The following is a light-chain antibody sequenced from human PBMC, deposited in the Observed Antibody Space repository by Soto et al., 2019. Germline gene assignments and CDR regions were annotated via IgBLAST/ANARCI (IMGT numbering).Light chain of an antibody. Sequence: EIVLTQSPGTLSLSPGERATLSCRASQSVSSHLAWYQQKPGQAPRLLIYDASNRATGIPARFSGSGSGTDFTLTISSLEPEDFAVYYCQQRSNWVTFGQGTRLEI. CDR1: QSVSSH. CDR3: QQRSNWVT. J-gene: IGKJ5*01. CDR2: DAS. V-gene: IGKV3-11*01.